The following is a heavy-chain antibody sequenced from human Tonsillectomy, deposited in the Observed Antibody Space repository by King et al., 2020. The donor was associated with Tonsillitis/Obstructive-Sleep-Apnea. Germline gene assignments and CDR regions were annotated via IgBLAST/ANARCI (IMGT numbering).Heavy chain of an antibody. J-gene: IGHJ4*02. V-gene: IGHV1-18*01. CDR3: ARFYGGGDPNLDY. D-gene: IGHD2-21*01. Sequence: VQLVESGAEVKKPGASVKVSCKASGYTFISYGFSWVRQAPGQGLEWMGWISVYNGNTNYAQKLQGRVTLTTDTSTRTAYMELRSLRSDDTAVYYCARFYGGGDPNLDYWGQRTLVTVSS. CDR2: ISVYNGNT. CDR1: GYTFISYG.